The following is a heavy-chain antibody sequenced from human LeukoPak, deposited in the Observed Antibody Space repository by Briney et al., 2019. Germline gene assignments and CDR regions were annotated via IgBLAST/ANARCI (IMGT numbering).Heavy chain of an antibody. CDR2: ISGSGGST. V-gene: IGHV3-23*01. CDR3: ANTYDILTGYWYYFDY. CDR1: GFTFSSYA. J-gene: IGHJ4*02. D-gene: IGHD3-9*01. Sequence: GGSLRLSCAASGFTFSSYAMSWVRQAPGKGLEWVSAISGSGGSTYYADSVKGRFTISRDNSKNTLYLQMNSLRAEDTAVYYCANTYDILTGYWYYFDYWGQGTLVTVSS.